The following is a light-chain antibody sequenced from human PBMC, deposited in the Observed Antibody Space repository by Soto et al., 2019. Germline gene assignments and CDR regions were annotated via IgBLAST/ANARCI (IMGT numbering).Light chain of an antibody. V-gene: IGKV3-15*01. J-gene: IGKJ2*03. CDR1: QSVDSN. CDR3: QQYYYWPSNS. CDR2: DAS. Sequence: EIVMTQSPATLSVSPGERATLSCRASQSVDSNLAWYQQKLGQAPRLLIYDASTRATSAPARFSGSGSGTEFTLTISSLESEDFAGDYCQQYYYWPSNSFGQGTKLEIK.